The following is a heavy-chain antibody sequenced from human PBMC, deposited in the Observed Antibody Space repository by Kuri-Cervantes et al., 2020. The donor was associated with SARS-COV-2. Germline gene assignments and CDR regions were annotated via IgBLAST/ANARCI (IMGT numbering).Heavy chain of an antibody. D-gene: IGHD3-9*01. J-gene: IGHJ3*02. CDR2: IYPGDSDT. Sequence: KVSCKGSGYSFTSYWIGWVRQMPGKGLEWMGIIYPGDSDTRYSPSFQGQVTISADKSISTAYLQWSSLKASDTAMYYCARPTPTLYYDILTGYDPSYAFDIWGQGTMVTVSS. V-gene: IGHV5-51*01. CDR3: ARPTPTLYYDILTGYDPSYAFDI. CDR1: GYSFTSYW.